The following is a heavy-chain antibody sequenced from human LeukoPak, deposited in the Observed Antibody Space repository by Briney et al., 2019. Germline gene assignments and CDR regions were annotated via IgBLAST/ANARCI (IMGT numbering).Heavy chain of an antibody. V-gene: IGHV1-2*02. CDR3: ARDESMFYGDYFDD. J-gene: IGHJ4*02. Sequence: ASVKVSCYASGYTFTDYYIHRGGQAPGQGLEWMGGINPNSGYTKYPQKFQGRVTVTRDTSINTAYMDLTGLTSDDTAIYYCARDESMFYGDYFDDWGQGTLVTVSS. D-gene: IGHD4-17*01. CDR1: GYTFTDYY. CDR2: INPNSGYT.